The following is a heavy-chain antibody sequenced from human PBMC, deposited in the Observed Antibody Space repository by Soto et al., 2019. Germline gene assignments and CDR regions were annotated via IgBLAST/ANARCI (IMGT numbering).Heavy chain of an antibody. Sequence: QVQLVQSGAEVKKAGASVKVSCKASGYTFTSNDIIWVRQAPGQGLEWVGWMKANSGDTVYAQRFQGRVTMTRSTSINTAFMELNSLTSEDTAFYYCARNGGGLAYWGQGTLVTVSS. D-gene: IGHD2-8*01. CDR2: MKANSGDT. CDR3: ARNGGGLAY. CDR1: GYTFTSND. J-gene: IGHJ4*02. V-gene: IGHV1-8*01.